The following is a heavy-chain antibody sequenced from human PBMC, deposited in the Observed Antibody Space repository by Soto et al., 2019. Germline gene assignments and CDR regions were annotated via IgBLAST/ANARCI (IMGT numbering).Heavy chain of an antibody. CDR3: ARKREDAAVALYYFDY. D-gene: IGHD6-19*01. V-gene: IGHV4-61*01. CDR1: GGSVSSGSYY. Sequence: SETLSLTCTVSGGSVSSGSYYWSWIRQPPGKGLEWIGYIYYSGSTNYNPSLKSRVTISVDTSKNQFSLKLSSVTAADTAVYYCARKREDAAVALYYFDYWGQGAMVTVYS. CDR2: IYYSGST. J-gene: IGHJ4*02.